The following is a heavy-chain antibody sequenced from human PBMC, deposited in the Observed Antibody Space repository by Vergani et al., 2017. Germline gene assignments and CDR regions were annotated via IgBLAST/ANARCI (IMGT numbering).Heavy chain of an antibody. CDR2: IWYDGSNK. D-gene: IGHD6-6*01. CDR3: ARQRLIAAQGYYMDV. J-gene: IGHJ6*03. Sequence: QVQLVESGGGVVQPGRSLRLSCAASGFTFSSYGMHWVRQAPGKGLEWVAVIWYDGSNKYYADSVKGRFTISRDNSKNTLYLQINSLRAEDTAVYYCARQRLIAAQGYYMDVWGKGTTVTVSS. V-gene: IGHV3-33*01. CDR1: GFTFSSYG.